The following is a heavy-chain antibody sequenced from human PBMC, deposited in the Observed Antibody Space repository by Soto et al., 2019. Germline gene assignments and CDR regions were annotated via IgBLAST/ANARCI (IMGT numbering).Heavy chain of an antibody. J-gene: IGHJ3*02. Sequence: QVQLQQWGAGLLKPSETLSLTCAVYGGSFSGYYWSWIRQPPGKGLEWIGEINHSGSTNYNPSLKSRVTISVDTSKNQFSLKLSSVTAADTAVYYCARPNDFWSGTKDAFDIWGQGTMVTVSS. CDR1: GGSFSGYY. V-gene: IGHV4-34*01. CDR2: INHSGST. CDR3: ARPNDFWSGTKDAFDI. D-gene: IGHD3-3*01.